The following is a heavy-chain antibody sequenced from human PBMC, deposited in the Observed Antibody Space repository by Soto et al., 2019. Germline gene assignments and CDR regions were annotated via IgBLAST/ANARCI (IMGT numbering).Heavy chain of an antibody. J-gene: IGHJ4*02. V-gene: IGHV1-69*13. CDR3: AINEGRDVSTFDY. CDR2: IIPIFGTA. D-gene: IGHD3-10*02. CDR1: GGIFTRYD. Sequence: SVKVSCKASGGIFTRYDIRWVRQAPGQGLEWMGAIIPIFGTANYAQKFQGRVTITADATTSTAYMVLSSLRSEDTAMYYCAINEGRDVSTFDYWGQGTLVTVSS.